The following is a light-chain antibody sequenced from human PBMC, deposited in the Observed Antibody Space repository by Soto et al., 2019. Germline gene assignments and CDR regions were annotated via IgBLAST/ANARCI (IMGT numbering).Light chain of an antibody. J-gene: IGKJ1*01. V-gene: IGKV3-20*01. Sequence: IVLTQSPGILSLSPGERATLSCRASQSVSSSYLAWYQQKPGQAPRLLIYGASSRATGIPDRFSGSGSGTDFTLTISRLEPEDFAVYYCQQYGSSITFGQGTKVDIK. CDR2: GAS. CDR3: QQYGSSIT. CDR1: QSVSSSY.